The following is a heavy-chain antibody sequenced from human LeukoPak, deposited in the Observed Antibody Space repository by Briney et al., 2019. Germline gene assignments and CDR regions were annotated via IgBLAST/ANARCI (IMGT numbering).Heavy chain of an antibody. J-gene: IGHJ6*02. Sequence: GGSLRLSCAASGFTFSSYGMHWVRQAPGKGLEWVAVIWYDGSNKYYADSVKGRFTISRDNSKNTLYLQMNGLRAEDTAVYYCARAGSYYYYGMDVWGQGTTVTVSS. CDR1: GFTFSSYG. CDR3: ARAGSYYYYGMDV. D-gene: IGHD3-10*01. V-gene: IGHV3-33*01. CDR2: IWYDGSNK.